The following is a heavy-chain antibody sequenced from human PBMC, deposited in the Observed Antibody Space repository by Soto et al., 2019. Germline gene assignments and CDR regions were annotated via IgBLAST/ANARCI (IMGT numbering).Heavy chain of an antibody. CDR3: AREGYCSSTSCYSAYYYYGMDV. Sequence: PGGSLRLSCAASGFTFSSYSMNWVRQAPGKGLEWVSSISSSSSYIYYADSVKGRFTISRDNAKNPLYLQMNSLRAEDTAVYYCAREGYCSSTSCYSAYYYYGMDVWGQGTTVTVSS. V-gene: IGHV3-21*01. CDR2: ISSSSSYI. J-gene: IGHJ6*02. CDR1: GFTFSSYS. D-gene: IGHD2-2*01.